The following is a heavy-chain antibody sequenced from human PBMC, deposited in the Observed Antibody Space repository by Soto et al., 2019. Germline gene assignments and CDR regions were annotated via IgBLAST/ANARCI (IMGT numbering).Heavy chain of an antibody. CDR1: GYSSTSYW. Sequence: GDSLKVSRQGSGYSSTSYWIGWVGKVPGKGLEWMGIIYPGASDTRYCPSFPGQITISADKPISTAYLQWSSLKALVTAMYYCARQGVSGGYEPRGSAANAPDYYYNGRDGWGQGTTVTVSS. CDR2: IYPGASDT. D-gene: IGHD5-12*01. J-gene: IGHJ6*02. V-gene: IGHV5-51*01. CDR3: ARQGVSGGYEPRGSAANAPDYYYNGRDG.